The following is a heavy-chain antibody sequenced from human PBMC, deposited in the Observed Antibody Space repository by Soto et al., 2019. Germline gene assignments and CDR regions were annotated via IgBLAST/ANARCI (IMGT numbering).Heavy chain of an antibody. CDR3: ALVTYYYDSSGYTQDWYFDL. D-gene: IGHD3-22*01. V-gene: IGHV2-5*02. CDR1: GFSLSTSGVG. Sequence: QITLKESGPTLVKPTQTLTLTCTFSGFSLSTSGVGVGWIRQPPGKALEWLALIYWDDDKRYSPSLKSRLTITNDTSKNQVVLTMTNMDPVDTATYYCALVTYYYDSSGYTQDWYFDLWGRGTLVTVSS. CDR2: IYWDDDK. J-gene: IGHJ2*01.